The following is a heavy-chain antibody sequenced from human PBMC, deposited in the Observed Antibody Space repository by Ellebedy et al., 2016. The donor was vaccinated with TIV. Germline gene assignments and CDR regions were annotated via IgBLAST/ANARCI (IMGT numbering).Heavy chain of an antibody. J-gene: IGHJ4*02. CDR2: IYYSGST. CDR3: ATGNQWDQLLVY. CDR1: GGSISSYY. D-gene: IGHD1-26*01. Sequence: MPSETLSLTCTVSGGSISSYYWSWIRQPPGKGLEWIGYIYYSGSTYYNPSLKSRVTISVDTSKNQFSLNLSSVTAADTAVYYCATGNQWDQLLVYWGQGTLVSVSS. V-gene: IGHV4-59*12.